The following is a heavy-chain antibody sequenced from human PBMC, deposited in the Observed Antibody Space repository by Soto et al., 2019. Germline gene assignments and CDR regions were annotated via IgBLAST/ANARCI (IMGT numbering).Heavy chain of an antibody. J-gene: IGHJ6*02. Sequence: SGGSLRLSCTASGFTFSNYWMSWVRQAPGKGLEWVANINQDGSEKYYVDSVKGRFTISRDNGKKSLYLQMNSLRAEDTAVYYCARVTSVFQERMDVWGQGTTVTVSS. D-gene: IGHD3-16*01. CDR2: INQDGSEK. CDR3: ARVTSVFQERMDV. V-gene: IGHV3-7*01. CDR1: GFTFSNYW.